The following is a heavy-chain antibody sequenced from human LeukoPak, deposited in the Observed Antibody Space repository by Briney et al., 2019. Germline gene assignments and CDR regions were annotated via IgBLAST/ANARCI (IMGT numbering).Heavy chain of an antibody. D-gene: IGHD6-6*01. V-gene: IGHV1-2*06. Sequence: ASVKVSCKASGYTFTGYYMHWVRQAPGQGLEWMGRINPNSGGTNYAQKFQGRVTMTRDTSISTAYMEMSRLTSDDTAVYYCARWLVRGSRSSYFDYWGQGTLVTVSS. J-gene: IGHJ4*02. CDR3: ARWLVRGSRSSYFDY. CDR2: INPNSGGT. CDR1: GYTFTGYY.